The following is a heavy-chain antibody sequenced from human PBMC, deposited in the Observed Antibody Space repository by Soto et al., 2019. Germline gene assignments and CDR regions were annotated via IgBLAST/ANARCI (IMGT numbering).Heavy chain of an antibody. V-gene: IGHV3-23*01. Sequence: PGGSLRLSCAASGFTFSSYAMSWVRQAPGKGLEWVSAISGSGGSTYYADSVKGRFTISRDNSKNTLYLQMNSLRAEDTAVYYCAKDWSYGPYYYGMDVWGQGTTVTVFS. J-gene: IGHJ6*02. D-gene: IGHD5-18*01. CDR2: ISGSGGST. CDR3: AKDWSYGPYYYGMDV. CDR1: GFTFSSYA.